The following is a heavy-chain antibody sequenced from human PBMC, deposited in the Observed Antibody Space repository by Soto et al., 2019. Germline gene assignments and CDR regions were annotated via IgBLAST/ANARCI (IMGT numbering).Heavy chain of an antibody. CDR3: ARGPLRFLEWFPNWFDP. Sequence: SVKVSCKASGGTFNSYAISWVRQAPGQGLEWMGGIIPIFGTANYAQKFQGRVTITADESTSTAYMELSSLRSEDTAVYYCARGPLRFLEWFPNWFDPWGQGTLVTVSS. CDR2: IIPIFGTA. J-gene: IGHJ5*02. CDR1: GGTFNSYA. V-gene: IGHV1-69*13. D-gene: IGHD3-3*01.